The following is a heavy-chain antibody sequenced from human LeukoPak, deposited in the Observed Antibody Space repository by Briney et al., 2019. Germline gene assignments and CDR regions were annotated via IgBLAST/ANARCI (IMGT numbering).Heavy chain of an antibody. V-gene: IGHV3-73*01. Sequence: GGSLRLSCAVSGFTFSGSAMHSVRQASGKGLEWVGRIGSRADTYATTYAASVKGRFTISRDYSKNTAYLQMNNLKTEDTAVYYCLVEPTYYVDVWGKGTAVTVSS. J-gene: IGHJ6*03. CDR2: IGSRADTYAT. CDR1: GFTFSGSA. CDR3: LVEPTYYVDV.